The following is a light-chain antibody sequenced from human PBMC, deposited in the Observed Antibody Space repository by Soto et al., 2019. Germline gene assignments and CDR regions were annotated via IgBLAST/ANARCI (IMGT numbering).Light chain of an antibody. Sequence: QTVVTQEPSLTVSPGGTVTLTCASSTGAVTSGYYPNGFQQKTGQAPRALSYSTSNKHSCTPARFSGSLLGGKAALTLSGVEPEDEAEYYCLLYYGGAAVFGGGTQLTVL. CDR3: LLYYGGAAV. CDR2: STS. V-gene: IGLV7-43*01. J-gene: IGLJ7*01. CDR1: TGAVTSGYY.